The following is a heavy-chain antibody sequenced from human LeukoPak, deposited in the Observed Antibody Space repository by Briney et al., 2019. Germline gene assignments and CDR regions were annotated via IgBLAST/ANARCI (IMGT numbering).Heavy chain of an antibody. D-gene: IGHD3-22*01. CDR3: AKLHDDSSGTYYYYGMDV. CDR1: GFTFSSYA. J-gene: IGHJ6*02. V-gene: IGHV3-23*01. CDR2: ISGNGGST. Sequence: QSGGSLRLSCAASGFTFSSYAMSWVRQAPGKGLEWVSAISGNGGSTYYADSVKGRFTISRDNSKNTLYLQMNSLRAEDTAVYYCAKLHDDSSGTYYYYGMDVWGQGTTVTVSS.